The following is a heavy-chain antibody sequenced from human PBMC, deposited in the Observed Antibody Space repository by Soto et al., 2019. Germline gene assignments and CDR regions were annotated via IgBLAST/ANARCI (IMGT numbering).Heavy chain of an antibody. Sequence: SVKVSCKASGGTFSSYAISWVRQAPGQGLEWMGGIIPIFGTANYAQKFQGRVTITADESTSTAYMELSSLRSEDTAVYYCARGRDTGVVIIDYYYYYGMDVWGQGTTVTVSS. CDR3: ARGRDTGVVIIDYYYYYGMDV. J-gene: IGHJ6*02. D-gene: IGHD3-3*01. CDR2: IIPIFGTA. CDR1: GGTFSSYA. V-gene: IGHV1-69*13.